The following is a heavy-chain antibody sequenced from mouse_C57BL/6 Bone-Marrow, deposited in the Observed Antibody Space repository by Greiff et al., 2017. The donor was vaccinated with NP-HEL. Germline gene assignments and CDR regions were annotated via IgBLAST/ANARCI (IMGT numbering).Heavy chain of an antibody. CDR3: ASPSYDGYYAWFAY. J-gene: IGHJ3*01. V-gene: IGHV1-76*01. D-gene: IGHD2-3*01. CDR2: IYPGSGNT. CDR1: GYTFTDYY. Sequence: VQLQQSGAELVRPGASVKLSCKASGYTFTDYYINWVKQRPGQGLEWIARIYPGSGNTYYNEKFKGKATLTAEKSSSTAYMQLSSLTSEDSAVYFCASPSYDGYYAWFAYWGQGTLVTVSA.